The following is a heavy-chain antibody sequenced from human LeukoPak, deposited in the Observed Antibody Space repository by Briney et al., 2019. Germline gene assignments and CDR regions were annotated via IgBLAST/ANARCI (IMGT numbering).Heavy chain of an antibody. CDR3: ARGYNWNPFDY. D-gene: IGHD1-20*01. CDR2: IWYDGSNK. CDR1: GFTFSSYG. Sequence: GGSLRLSCAASGFTFSSYGMHWVRQAPGKGLEWVAVIWYDGSNKYYADSVKGRFTISRDNSKNTLYLQMNSLRAEDTAVYYCARGYNWNPFDYWGQGTLVTVCS. J-gene: IGHJ4*02. V-gene: IGHV3-33*01.